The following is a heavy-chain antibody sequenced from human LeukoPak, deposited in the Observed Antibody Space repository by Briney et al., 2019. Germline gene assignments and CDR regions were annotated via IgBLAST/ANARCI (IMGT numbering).Heavy chain of an antibody. J-gene: IGHJ4*02. Sequence: GGSLRLSCAASGFTFSSYAMSWVRQAPGKGLEWVSGISSSGGSTYYADSVKGRFTISRDSSKNTLYLQMNSLRAEDTAVYYCAKGSYYDSSGSSPDYWGQGTLVTVSS. D-gene: IGHD3-22*01. CDR2: ISSSGGST. V-gene: IGHV3-23*01. CDR3: AKGSYYDSSGSSPDY. CDR1: GFTFSSYA.